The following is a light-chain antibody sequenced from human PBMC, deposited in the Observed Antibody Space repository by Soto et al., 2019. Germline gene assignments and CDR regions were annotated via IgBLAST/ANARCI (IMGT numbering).Light chain of an antibody. J-gene: IGKJ1*01. CDR2: GAS. CDR3: QQYDSSPRT. Sequence: EIVMTQSPATLSVSPGESATLSCRASQSVSNNLTWYQQKPGQPPRLLIYGASTRATGVPGRFSGSGSGTEFTLTISSLQSEDFAVYYCQQYDSSPRTFGQGTKVE. V-gene: IGKV3-15*01. CDR1: QSVSNN.